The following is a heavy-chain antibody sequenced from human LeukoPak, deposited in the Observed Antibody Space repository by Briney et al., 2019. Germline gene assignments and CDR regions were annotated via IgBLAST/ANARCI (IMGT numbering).Heavy chain of an antibody. CDR1: GYTFTGYY. CDR2: INPNSGGT. D-gene: IGHD4-23*01. V-gene: IGHV1-2*02. J-gene: IGHJ3*02. Sequence: GASVKVSCKASGYTFTGYYMHWVRQAPGQGLERMGWINPNSGGTNYAQKFQGRVTMTRDTSISTAYMELSRLRSDDTAVYYCARVGGYYGGNSPGAFDIWGQGTMVTVSS. CDR3: ARVGGYYGGNSPGAFDI.